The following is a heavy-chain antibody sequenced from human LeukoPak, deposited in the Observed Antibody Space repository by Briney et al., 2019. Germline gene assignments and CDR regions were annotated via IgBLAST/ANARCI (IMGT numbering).Heavy chain of an antibody. Sequence: GGSLRLSCAASGFTFSDYYMSWIRQAPGKGLEWVSYISSSDTYTNYADSVKGRFTISRDDSKNTLYLQMNSLRAEDTAVYYCAKDLGRYRNNYFDYWGQGSPVTVSS. CDR3: AKDLGRYRNNYFDY. CDR1: GFTFSDYY. V-gene: IGHV3-11*05. CDR2: ISSSDTYT. D-gene: IGHD1-26*01. J-gene: IGHJ4*02.